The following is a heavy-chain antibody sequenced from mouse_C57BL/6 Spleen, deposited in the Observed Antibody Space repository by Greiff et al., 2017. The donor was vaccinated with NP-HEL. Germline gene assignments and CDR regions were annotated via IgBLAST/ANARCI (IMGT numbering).Heavy chain of an antibody. V-gene: IGHV5-4*03. CDR1: GFTFSSYA. Sequence: EVKLQESGGGLVKPGGSLKLSCAASGFTFSSYAMSWVRQTPEKRLEWVATISDGGSYTYYPDNVKGRFTISRDNAKNNLYLQMSHLKSEDTAMYYCASFITTVVAPGYFDVWGTGTTVTVSS. CDR3: ASFITTVVAPGYFDV. J-gene: IGHJ1*03. CDR2: ISDGGSYT. D-gene: IGHD1-1*01.